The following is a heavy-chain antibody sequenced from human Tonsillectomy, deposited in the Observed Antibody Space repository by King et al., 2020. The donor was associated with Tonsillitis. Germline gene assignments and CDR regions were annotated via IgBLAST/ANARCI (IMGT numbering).Heavy chain of an antibody. CDR2: IWSDGNHK. Sequence: VQLVESGGGVGQPGRSLRLSCAASGFTFSSYGMHWVRQAPGKGLEWVAGIWSDGNHKFYADFVKGRFTFSRDNSQSTLDLQMNSLRVEDTAVYYCVRERGPFDGFDIWGQGTMVTVSS. D-gene: IGHD3-10*01. CDR1: GFTFSSYG. CDR3: VRERGPFDGFDI. J-gene: IGHJ3*02. V-gene: IGHV3-33*08.